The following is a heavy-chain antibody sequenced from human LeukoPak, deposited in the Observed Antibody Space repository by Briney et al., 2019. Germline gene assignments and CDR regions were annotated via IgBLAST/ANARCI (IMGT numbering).Heavy chain of an antibody. D-gene: IGHD3-10*01. CDR1: GYTFSSFY. CDR3: ARSRNYYRVYFDN. Sequence: ASVKVSCKASGYTFSSFYLHRVRQAPGQGLEWMGIITPNTGDTTYAPKFQDRLIMTRDRSTSTVYMELHSLRSEDTAVYYCARSRNYYRVYFDNWGQGTLVPVSS. V-gene: IGHV1-46*01. J-gene: IGHJ4*02. CDR2: ITPNTGDT.